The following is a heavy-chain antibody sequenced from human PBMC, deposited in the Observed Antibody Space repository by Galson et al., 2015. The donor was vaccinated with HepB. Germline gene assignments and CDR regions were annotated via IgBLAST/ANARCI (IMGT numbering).Heavy chain of an antibody. D-gene: IGHD6-19*01. Sequence: SLRLSCAASGFTFSSYAMHWVRQAPGKGLEWVAVISYDGSNKYYADSVKGRFTISRDNSKNTLYLQMNSLRAEDTAVYYCARGPGSGWYYDYWGQGTLVTVSS. J-gene: IGHJ4*02. CDR3: ARGPGSGWYYDY. CDR2: ISYDGSNK. V-gene: IGHV3-30*04. CDR1: GFTFSSYA.